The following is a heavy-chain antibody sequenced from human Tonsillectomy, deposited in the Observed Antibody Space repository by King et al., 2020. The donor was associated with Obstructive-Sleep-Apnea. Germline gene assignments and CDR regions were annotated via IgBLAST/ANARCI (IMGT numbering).Heavy chain of an antibody. CDR3: AAYTHGNDY. V-gene: IGHV3-7*01. CDR2: IKQDGSEK. J-gene: IGHJ4*02. D-gene: IGHD1-26*01. Sequence: VQLVESGGGLVQPGGSLRLSCETSGFTFRSYWMTWVRQAPGKGLEWVANIKQDGSEKNYVDSIKGRFTISRDNTKNSLYLQMSNLRVEDTAVYYCAAYTHGNDYWGQGTLVTVSS. CDR1: GFTFRSYW.